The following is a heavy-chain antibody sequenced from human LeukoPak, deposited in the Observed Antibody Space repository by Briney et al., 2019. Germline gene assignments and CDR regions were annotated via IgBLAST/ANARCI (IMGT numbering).Heavy chain of an antibody. D-gene: IGHD3-22*01. CDR3: ARASYSYDINGWVPFDY. J-gene: IGHJ4*02. CDR1: GGSISSSSYY. Sequence: SETLSLTCTVSGGSISSSSYYWGWIRQPPGKGLEWIGSIYYSGSTYYNPSLKSRVTISVDTSKNQFSLKLSSVAAADTAVYYCARASYSYDINGWVPFDYWGQGTLVTVSS. CDR2: IYYSGST. V-gene: IGHV4-39*07.